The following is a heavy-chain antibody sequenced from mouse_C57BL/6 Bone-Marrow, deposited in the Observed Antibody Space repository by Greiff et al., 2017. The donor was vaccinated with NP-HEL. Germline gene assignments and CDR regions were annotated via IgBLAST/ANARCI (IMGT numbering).Heavy chain of an antibody. J-gene: IGHJ1*03. V-gene: IGHV1-81*01. CDR2: INTRSGNT. Sequence: QVQLQQSGAELARPGASVKLSCKASGYTFTSYGISWVKQRTGQGLEWIGEINTRSGNTYYNEKLKGKATLTADKSSSTAYMELRSLTSEDSAVYFCARWVITTVVEDWYLDVWGTGTTVTVSS. D-gene: IGHD1-1*01. CDR3: ARWVITTVVEDWYLDV. CDR1: GYTFTSYG.